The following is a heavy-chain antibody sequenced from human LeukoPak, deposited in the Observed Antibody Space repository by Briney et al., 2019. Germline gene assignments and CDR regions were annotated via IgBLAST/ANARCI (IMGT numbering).Heavy chain of an antibody. Sequence: ASVKVSCKASGYTFTSYGISWVRQAPGQGLEWMGWIGAYNGNTNYAQKLQGRVTMTTDTSTSTAYMELRSLRSDDTAVYYCARDRGVEAYYGSGSYYTSYYFDYWGQGTLVTVSS. CDR1: GYTFTSYG. D-gene: IGHD3-10*01. J-gene: IGHJ4*02. CDR2: IGAYNGNT. V-gene: IGHV1-18*01. CDR3: ARDRGVEAYYGSGSYYTSYYFDY.